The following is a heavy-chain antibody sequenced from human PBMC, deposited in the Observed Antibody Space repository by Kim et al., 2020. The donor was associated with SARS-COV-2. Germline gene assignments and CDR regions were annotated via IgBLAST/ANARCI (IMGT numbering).Heavy chain of an antibody. D-gene: IGHD3-22*01. CDR3: AKDTATYYYDSSGFDAFDI. V-gene: IGHV3-9*01. CDR1: GFTFDDYA. J-gene: IGHJ3*02. CDR2: ISWNSGSI. Sequence: GGSLRLSCAASGFTFDDYAMHWVRQAPGKGLEWVSGISWNSGSIGYADSVKGRFTISRDNAKNSLYLQMNSLRAEDTALYYCAKDTATYYYDSSGFDAFDIWGQGTMVTVSS.